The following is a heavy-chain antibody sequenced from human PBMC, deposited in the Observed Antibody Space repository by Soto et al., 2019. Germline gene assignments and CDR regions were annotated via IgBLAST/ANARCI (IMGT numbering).Heavy chain of an antibody. Sequence: SETLSLTCSVSGGSVRSGNHFWNWIRQPPGRGLEWLGYMYYTGVTNYNPSLKSRVSMSVDTSKDQFSLNLTSLTAADTAVYYCARGGEPLGYYGLDVWGQGTAVTVSS. CDR3: ARGGEPLGYYGLDV. CDR2: MYYTGVT. J-gene: IGHJ6*02. CDR1: GGSVRSGNHF. V-gene: IGHV4-61*01.